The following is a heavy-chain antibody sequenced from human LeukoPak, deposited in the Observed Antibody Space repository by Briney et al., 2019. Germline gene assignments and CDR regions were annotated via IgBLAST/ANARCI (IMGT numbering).Heavy chain of an antibody. V-gene: IGHV4-34*01. CDR1: GGSFSGYY. J-gene: IGHJ5*02. CDR2: INHSGST. CDR3: ARNNWFDP. Sequence: PSETLSLTCAVYGGSFSGYYWSWIRQPPGKGLEWIGEINHSGSTHYNPSLKSRVTISVDTSKNQLSLKLSSVTAADTAVYYCARNNWFDPWGQGTLVTVSS.